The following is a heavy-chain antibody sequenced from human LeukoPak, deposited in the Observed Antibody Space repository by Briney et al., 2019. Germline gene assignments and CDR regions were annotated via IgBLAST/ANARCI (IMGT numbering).Heavy chain of an antibody. V-gene: IGHV4-30-2*01. CDR2: IYHSGST. J-gene: IGHJ4*02. D-gene: IGHD2-8*01. Sequence: PSETLSLTCTVSGGSISSGGYYWSWIRQPPGKGLEWIGYIYHSGSTYYNPSLKSRVTISVDRSKNQFSLKLSSVTAADTAVYYCARAGGVGSPFTLNYWGQGTLVTVSS. CDR1: GGSISSGGYY. CDR3: ARAGGVGSPFTLNY.